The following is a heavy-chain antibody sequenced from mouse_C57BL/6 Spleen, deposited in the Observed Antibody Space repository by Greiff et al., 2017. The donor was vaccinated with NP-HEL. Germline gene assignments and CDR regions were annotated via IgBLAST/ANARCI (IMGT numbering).Heavy chain of an antibody. D-gene: IGHD2-14*01. V-gene: IGHV1-72*01. CDR2: IVPNSGGT. CDR3: VRSEVLKVLSFAY. CDR1: GYTFTSYW. J-gene: IGHJ3*01. Sequence: VQLQQPGAELVKPGASVKLSCKASGYTFTSYWMHWVKQRPGRGLEWIGRIVPNSGGTKYNEKFKSKATLTVDKPSSTAYMQLSSLTSEDSAVYYGVRSEVLKVLSFAYWGQGTLFTVSA.